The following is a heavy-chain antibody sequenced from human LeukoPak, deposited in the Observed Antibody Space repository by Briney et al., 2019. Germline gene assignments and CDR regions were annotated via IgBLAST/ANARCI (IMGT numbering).Heavy chain of an antibody. J-gene: IGHJ5*02. CDR3: ARVRIVGATTRVWFDP. V-gene: IGHV4-59*01. D-gene: IGHD1-26*01. CDR1: GGSISSYY. Sequence: SETLSLTCTVSGGSISSYYWSWIRQPPGKGQEWIGYIYYSGSTNYNPSLKSRVTISVDTSKNQFSLKLSSVTAADTAVYYCARVRIVGATTRVWFDPWGQGTLVTVSS. CDR2: IYYSGST.